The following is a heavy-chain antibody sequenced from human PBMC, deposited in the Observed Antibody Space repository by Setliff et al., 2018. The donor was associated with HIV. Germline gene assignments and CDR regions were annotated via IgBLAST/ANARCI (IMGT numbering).Heavy chain of an antibody. CDR1: GFTFSSYG. CDR3: ASRGVLTPSDAFDI. J-gene: IGHJ3*02. CDR2: IWYDGSNK. D-gene: IGHD2-21*02. Sequence: GGSLRLSCAASGFTFSSYGMHWVRQAPGKGLEWVAVIWYDGSNKYYADSVRGRFYISRDNAENSLFLEMTSLRVDDTAVYSCASRGVLTPSDAFDIWGRGTMVTVSS. V-gene: IGHV3-33*03.